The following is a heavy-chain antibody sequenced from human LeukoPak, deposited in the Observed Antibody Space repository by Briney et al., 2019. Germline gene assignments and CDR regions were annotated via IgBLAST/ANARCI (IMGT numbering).Heavy chain of an antibody. CDR3: ARSGSYFDY. Sequence: SETLSLTCTVSGGSISSSSDYWGWIRQPPGKGLEWIGSIYYSGGTYYNPSLKSRVTISVDTSKNQFSLKLSSVTAADTAVYYCARSGSYFDYWGQGTLVTVSS. J-gene: IGHJ4*02. CDR2: IYYSGGT. CDR1: GGSISSSSDY. V-gene: IGHV4-39*01. D-gene: IGHD1-26*01.